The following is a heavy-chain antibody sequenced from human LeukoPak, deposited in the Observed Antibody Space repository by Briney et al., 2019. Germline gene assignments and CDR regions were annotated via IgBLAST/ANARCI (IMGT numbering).Heavy chain of an antibody. CDR3: ARDDALGDNALDI. J-gene: IGHJ3*02. CDR2: ILNDGSQE. V-gene: IGHV3-33*01. CDR1: GFTFSSYG. Sequence: GRSLRLYCAASGFTFSSYGMHWVRQAPGKGLEWVAVILNDGSQEKYADSVKGRFTISRDNSKNTLFLQMNSLRAEDTAVYYCARDDALGDNALDIWGQGTMVTVSS. D-gene: IGHD3-16*01.